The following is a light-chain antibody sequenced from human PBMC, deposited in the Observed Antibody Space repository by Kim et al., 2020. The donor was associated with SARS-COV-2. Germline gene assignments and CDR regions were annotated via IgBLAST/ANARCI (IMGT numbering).Light chain of an antibody. CDR1: QSLNTNY. J-gene: IGKJ1*01. CDR3: QQYHFAPRT. V-gene: IGKV3-20*01. CDR2: GAS. Sequence: SPGERATRSCRASQSLNTNYLAWYQQRVGQAPRLLIHGASIRATGIPDRFSGSGSGTDFTLTISRLEPEDFAVYFCQQYHFAPRTFGQGTKVDIK.